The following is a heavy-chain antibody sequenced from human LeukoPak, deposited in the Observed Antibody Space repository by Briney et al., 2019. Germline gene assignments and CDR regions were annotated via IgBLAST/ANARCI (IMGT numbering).Heavy chain of an antibody. CDR3: ARAGVYYYGSSGYYVFDD. CDR2: INWNGGST. CDR1: GFTFDDYG. D-gene: IGHD3-22*01. V-gene: IGHV3-20*04. J-gene: IGHJ4*02. Sequence: TGGSLRLSCAASGFTFDDYGMSWVRQAPGKGLEWVSGINWNGGSTGYADSVKGRFTISRDNAKNSLYLQMNSLRAEDTALYYCARAGVYYYGSSGYYVFDDWGQGTLVTVSS.